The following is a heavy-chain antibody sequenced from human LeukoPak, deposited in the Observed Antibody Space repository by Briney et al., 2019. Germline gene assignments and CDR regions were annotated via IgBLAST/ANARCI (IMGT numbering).Heavy chain of an antibody. V-gene: IGHV1-8*03. Sequence: ASVKVSCKASGYTFTSYDINWVRQATGQGLEWMGWMNPNSGNTGYAQKFQGRVTITRNTSISTAYMELSSLRSEDTAVYYCARGPRWNRRISFDPWGQGTLVTVSS. J-gene: IGHJ5*02. D-gene: IGHD1-1*01. CDR1: GYTFTSYD. CDR2: MNPNSGNT. CDR3: ARGPRWNRRISFDP.